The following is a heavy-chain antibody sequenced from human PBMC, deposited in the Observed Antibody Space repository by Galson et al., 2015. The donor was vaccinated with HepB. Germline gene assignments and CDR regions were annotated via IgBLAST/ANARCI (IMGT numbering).Heavy chain of an antibody. Sequence: PALVKPTQTLTLTCTFSGFSLRTSGMRVSWIRQPPGKALEWLSRIDWDDDKFYSTSLKTRLTMSKDTSKNQVVLTMTNMDPVDTATYYCARSPPLNYNFPGNYFDFCGQGALVTVSS. CDR2: IDWDDDK. V-gene: IGHV2-70*04. CDR3: ARSPPLNYNFPGNYFDF. CDR1: GFSLRTSGMR. D-gene: IGHD3-10*02. J-gene: IGHJ4*02.